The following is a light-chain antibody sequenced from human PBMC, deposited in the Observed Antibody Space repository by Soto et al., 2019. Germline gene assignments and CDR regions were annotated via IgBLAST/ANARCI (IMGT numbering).Light chain of an antibody. CDR2: GVS. CDR3: SSSTSSNTLV. Sequence: QSVLTQPASVSASPGQSITISCTGGKNDIGSSDYVSWYQQHPGKAPKLIIYGVSSRPSGTSDRFSGSKSGNTASLTISGLQADDEADYYCSSSTSSNTLVFGGGTQLTVL. V-gene: IGLV2-14*01. J-gene: IGLJ3*02. CDR1: KNDIGSSDY.